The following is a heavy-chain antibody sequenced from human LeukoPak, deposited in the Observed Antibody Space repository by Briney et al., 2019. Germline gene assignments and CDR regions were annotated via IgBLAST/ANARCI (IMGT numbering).Heavy chain of an antibody. CDR1: GFTFDDYA. CDR3: AKDTATGIAAAGFRDGMDV. D-gene: IGHD6-13*01. CDR2: LSWNSGSI. Sequence: PGGSVRLSCAASGFTFDDYAMHWVRQAPGKGLEWVSGLSWNSGSIGYADSVKGRFTISRDNAKNSLYLQMNSLRAEDTALYYCAKDTATGIAAAGFRDGMDVWGQGTTVTVSS. J-gene: IGHJ6*02. V-gene: IGHV3-9*01.